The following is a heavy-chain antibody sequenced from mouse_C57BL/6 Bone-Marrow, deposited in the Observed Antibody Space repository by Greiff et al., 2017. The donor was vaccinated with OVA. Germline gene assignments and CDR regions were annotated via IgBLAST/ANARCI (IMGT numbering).Heavy chain of an antibody. J-gene: IGHJ2*01. Sequence: EVHLVESGGGLVKPGGSLKLSCAASGFTFSSYAMSWVRQTPEKRLEWVATISDGGSYTYYPDNVKGRFTISRDNAKNNLYLQMSHLKSEDTAMYYCARDYYGSSLDYWGQGTTRTVSS. CDR1: GFTFSSYA. V-gene: IGHV5-4*01. CDR3: ARDYYGSSLDY. CDR2: ISDGGSYT. D-gene: IGHD1-1*01.